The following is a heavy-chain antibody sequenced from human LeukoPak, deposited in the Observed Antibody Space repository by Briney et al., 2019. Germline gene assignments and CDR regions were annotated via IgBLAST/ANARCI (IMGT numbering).Heavy chain of an antibody. J-gene: IGHJ4*02. V-gene: IGHV3-9*03. Sequence: GGSLRLSCAASGFTFDDYAMHWVRQAPGKGLEWVSGISWNSGSIGYADSVKGRFTISRDNAKNSLYLQMNSLRAEDMALYYCAKDSDYVWGSYRSSFDYWGQGTLANVSS. CDR3: AKDSDYVWGSYRSSFDY. CDR2: ISWNSGSI. CDR1: GFTFDDYA. D-gene: IGHD3-16*02.